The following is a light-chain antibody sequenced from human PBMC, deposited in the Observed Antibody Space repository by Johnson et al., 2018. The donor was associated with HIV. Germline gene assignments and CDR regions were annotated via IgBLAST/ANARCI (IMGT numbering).Light chain of an antibody. V-gene: IGLV1-51*02. CDR1: SSNVGNNY. Sequence: QSVLTQPPSVSAAPGQKVTISCSGSSSNVGNNYVSWYQQFPGTAPKLLIYENNKRPSGIPDRFSGSKSGPSATLGITGLQTGDEADYYCGTWDSSLSAVVFGTGTKVTVL. J-gene: IGLJ1*01. CDR3: GTWDSSLSAVV. CDR2: ENN.